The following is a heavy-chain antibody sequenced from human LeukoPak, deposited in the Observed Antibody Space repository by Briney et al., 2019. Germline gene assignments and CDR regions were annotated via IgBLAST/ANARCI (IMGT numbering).Heavy chain of an antibody. CDR1: GGTFSSYA. V-gene: IGHV1-18*01. J-gene: IGHJ4*02. CDR2: ISAYNGNT. Sequence: ASVKVSCKASGGTFSSYAISWVRQAPGQGLEWMGWISAYNGNTNYAQKLQGRVTMTTDTSTSTAYMELRSLRSDDTAVYYCARDPELSSGWYYWGQGTLVTVSS. CDR3: ARDPELSSGWYY. D-gene: IGHD6-19*01.